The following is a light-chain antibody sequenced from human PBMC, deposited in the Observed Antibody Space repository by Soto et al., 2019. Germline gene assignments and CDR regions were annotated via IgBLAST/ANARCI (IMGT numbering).Light chain of an antibody. CDR1: QSVGYY. CDR3: QQRGNWPRT. J-gene: IGKJ2*01. Sequence: EIVLTQSPATLSLSPGERATLSCRASQSVGYYLAWYQQKPGQAPRLLIYDASNRATGIPARFSASGSGTDFTLTISSLEPEGFAVYYCQQRGNWPRTFGQGTKLEIK. V-gene: IGKV3-11*01. CDR2: DAS.